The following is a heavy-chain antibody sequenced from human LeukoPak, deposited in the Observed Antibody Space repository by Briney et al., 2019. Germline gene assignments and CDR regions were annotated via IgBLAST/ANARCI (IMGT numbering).Heavy chain of an antibody. CDR2: ISYDGSNK. CDR3: AREGGEKSYGMDV. D-gene: IGHD3-16*01. V-gene: IGHV3-30-3*01. J-gene: IGHJ6*02. Sequence: GGSLRLSCAASGFTFSSYAMHWVRQAPGKGLEWVAVISYDGSNKYYADSVKGRFTISRDNSKNTLYLQMNSLRAEDTAVYYCAREGGEKSYGMDVWGRGTTVTVSS. CDR1: GFTFSSYA.